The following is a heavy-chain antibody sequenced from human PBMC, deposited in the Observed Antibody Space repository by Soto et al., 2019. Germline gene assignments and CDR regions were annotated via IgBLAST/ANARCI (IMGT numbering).Heavy chain of an antibody. J-gene: IGHJ4*02. CDR1: GFTFNTYS. CDR3: ARAGGTTVTGLWHFDS. CDR2: IWYDGTQK. D-gene: IGHD4-17*01. Sequence: GSLRLSCEASGFTFNTYSMHWVRQPLGKGLEWLAAIWYDGTQKYYADSVKGRFIISRDNSKKTLYLEMNSLRAEDTAVYYCARAGGTTVTGLWHFDSWGQGTLVTVSS. V-gene: IGHV3-33*01.